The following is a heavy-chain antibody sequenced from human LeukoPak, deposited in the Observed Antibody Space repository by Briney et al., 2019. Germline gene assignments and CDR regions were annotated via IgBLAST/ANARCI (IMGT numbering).Heavy chain of an antibody. D-gene: IGHD6-13*01. Sequence: KPSETLSLTCAVYGGSFSGYYWSWIRQPPGKGLEWIGEINHSGSTNYNPSLKSRVTISVDTSKNQFSLKLSSVTAADTAVYYCARGGDYSSSWYPINWGQGTLVTVSS. CDR1: GGSFSGYY. V-gene: IGHV4-34*01. CDR2: INHSGST. CDR3: ARGGDYSSSWYPIN. J-gene: IGHJ4*02.